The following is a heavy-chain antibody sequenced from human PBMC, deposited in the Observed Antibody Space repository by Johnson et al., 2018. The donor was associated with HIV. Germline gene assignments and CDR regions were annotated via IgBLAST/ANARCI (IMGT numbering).Heavy chain of an antibody. V-gene: IGHV3-30*18. CDR3: ANLGDYSGLNGFDI. CDR2: ISYDGSNK. Sequence: QVQLVESGGGAVQPGKSLRLSCAASGFTFSGYGMHWVRQAPGKGLEWVAVISYDGSNKYYADSMKGRLTISRDNSKNTLYLQINSLITEDTAVYYCANLGDYSGLNGFDIWVQGTMVTVSS. CDR1: GFTFSGYG. J-gene: IGHJ3*02. D-gene: IGHD4-23*01.